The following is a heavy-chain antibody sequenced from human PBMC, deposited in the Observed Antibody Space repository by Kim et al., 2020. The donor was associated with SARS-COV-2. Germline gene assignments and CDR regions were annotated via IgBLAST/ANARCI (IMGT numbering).Heavy chain of an antibody. CDR2: FDPEDGET. V-gene: IGHV1-24*01. D-gene: IGHD2-21*01. CDR1: GYTLTELS. Sequence: ASVKVSCKVSGYTLTELSMHWVRQAPGKGLEWMGGFDPEDGETIYAQKFQGRVTMTEDTSTDTAYMELSSLRSEETAVYYCATAPVVVIGNWFDPWGQGTLVTVSS. J-gene: IGHJ5*02. CDR3: ATAPVVVIGNWFDP.